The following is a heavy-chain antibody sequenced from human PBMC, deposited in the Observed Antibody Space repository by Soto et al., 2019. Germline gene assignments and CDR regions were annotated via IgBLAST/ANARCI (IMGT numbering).Heavy chain of an antibody. J-gene: IGHJ4*02. V-gene: IGHV4-39*07. Sequence: SETLSLTCTVSGGSLRSTSYYWGWIRQPPGKGLEWIGNVYYSGSTYHNPPLKSRVTISVDTSKNQFSLKLNSVTAADTAVYYCARMNYYDTSGYPFDYWGQGMMVTVSS. D-gene: IGHD3-22*01. CDR3: ARMNYYDTSGYPFDY. CDR2: VYYSGST. CDR1: GGSLRSTSYY.